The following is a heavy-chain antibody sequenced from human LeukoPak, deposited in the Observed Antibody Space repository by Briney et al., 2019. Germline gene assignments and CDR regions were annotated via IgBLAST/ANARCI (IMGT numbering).Heavy chain of an antibody. Sequence: SGPTLVKPTQTLTLTCTFSGFSLSTSGVGVGWIRQPPGKALEWLALIYWDDDKRYSPSLKSRLTITKDTSKNQVVLTMTNMDPVDTATYYCAHYKNTHYYGSGSVIFDYWGQGTLVTVSS. D-gene: IGHD3-10*01. J-gene: IGHJ4*02. CDR1: GFSLSTSGVG. V-gene: IGHV2-5*02. CDR3: AHYKNTHYYGSGSVIFDY. CDR2: IYWDDDK.